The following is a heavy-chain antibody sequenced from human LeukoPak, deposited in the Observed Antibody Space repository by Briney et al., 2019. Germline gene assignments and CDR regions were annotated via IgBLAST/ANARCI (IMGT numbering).Heavy chain of an antibody. D-gene: IGHD2-2*01. CDR1: GFTFSSYA. Sequence: GGSLRLSCAASGFTFSSYAMSWVRQAPGKGLEWVSAISGSGGSTYYAESVKGRFTISRENSKNTLHLQMSSLRAEDTAIYYCSKGRSTTSYDAFDIWGQGTMVTVSS. CDR2: ISGSGGST. CDR3: SKGRSTTSYDAFDI. V-gene: IGHV3-23*01. J-gene: IGHJ3*02.